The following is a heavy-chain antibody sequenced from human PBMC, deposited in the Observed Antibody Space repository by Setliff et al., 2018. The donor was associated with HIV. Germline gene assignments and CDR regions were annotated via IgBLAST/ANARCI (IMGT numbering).Heavy chain of an antibody. CDR3: ARDRRGTMVRGVTSPLDY. CDR1: GDSISTDY. J-gene: IGHJ4*02. V-gene: IGHV4-4*08. D-gene: IGHD3-10*01. Sequence: SETLSLTCTVSGDSISTDYWTWIRQPPGKGLEWIAYIYISGTTNYNPSLKSRVTISLDTSRNQISLKLSSVTAADTAVYYCARDRRGTMVRGVTSPLDYWGQGTLVTVSS. CDR2: IYISGTT.